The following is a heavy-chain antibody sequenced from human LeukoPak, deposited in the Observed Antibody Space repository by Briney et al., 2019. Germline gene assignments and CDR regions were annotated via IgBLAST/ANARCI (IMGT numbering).Heavy chain of an antibody. Sequence: SETLSLTCAVYGGSFSGYYWSWVRQPPGKGLEWIGEINHSGSTNYNPSLKSRVTISVDTSKNQFSLKQSSVTAADTAVYYCAGAGPSYCSSTSCYADYWGQGTLVTVSS. CDR1: GGSFSGYY. CDR2: INHSGST. CDR3: AGAGPSYCSSTSCYADY. D-gene: IGHD2-2*01. V-gene: IGHV4-34*01. J-gene: IGHJ4*02.